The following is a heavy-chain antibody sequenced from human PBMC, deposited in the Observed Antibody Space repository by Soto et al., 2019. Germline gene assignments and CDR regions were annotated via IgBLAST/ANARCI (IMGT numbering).Heavy chain of an antibody. CDR3: AKPISGYYAPYDH. Sequence: GGSLRLSCAASGFTFSSFAMSWVRQAPGKGLEWVSVISDSGGSTYYADSVRGRFTISRDNSKSTLFLQMNSLRGDDTAIYYCAKPISGYYAPYDHWGQGTLVTVSS. V-gene: IGHV3-23*01. J-gene: IGHJ4*02. D-gene: IGHD3-22*01. CDR2: ISDSGGST. CDR1: GFTFSSFA.